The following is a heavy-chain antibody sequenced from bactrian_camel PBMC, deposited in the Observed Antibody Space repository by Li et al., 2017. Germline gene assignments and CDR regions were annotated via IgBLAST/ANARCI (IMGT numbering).Heavy chain of an antibody. CDR2: ISNGGGST. V-gene: IGHV3S31*01. D-gene: IGHD2*01. CDR1: GYTYSTYS. Sequence: DVQLVESGGGSVQAGGSLRLSCAVSGYTYSTYSMAWFRQTPGKEREGVAVISNGGGSTYCADSVKGRFIISRDNAKSTLFLQMNSLEPEGTAMYYCAAELIPYCYVDWDKYTFWGQGTQVTVS. J-gene: IGHJ4*01. CDR3: AAELIPYCYVDWDKYTF.